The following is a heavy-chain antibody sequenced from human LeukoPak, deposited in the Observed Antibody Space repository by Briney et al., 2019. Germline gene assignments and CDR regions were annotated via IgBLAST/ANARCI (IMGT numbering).Heavy chain of an antibody. CDR2: IYYSGST. J-gene: IGHJ3*02. CDR1: GGSISSGGYY. V-gene: IGHV4-31*03. Sequence: PSETLSLTCTVSGGSISSGGYYWSWIRQHPGKGLEWIGYIYYSGSTYYNPSLKSRVTISVDTSKNQFSLKLSSVTAADTAVYYCARQQRGGDSPSGAVWAFDIWGQGTMVTVSS. D-gene: IGHD2-21*02. CDR3: ARQQRGGDSPSGAVWAFDI.